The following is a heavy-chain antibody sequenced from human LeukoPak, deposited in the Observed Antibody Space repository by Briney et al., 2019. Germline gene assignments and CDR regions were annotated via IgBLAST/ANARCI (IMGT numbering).Heavy chain of an antibody. CDR2: ISAYNGNT. CDR1: GYTFTNYG. D-gene: IGHD6-19*01. Sequence: ASVKVSCKASGYTFTNYGISWVRQAPGQGLEWMGWISAYNGNTNYAQKLQGRVTMTTDTSTSTAYMELRSLRSDDTAVYYCARDLGSSGWYPEYFQHWGQGTLVTVSS. CDR3: ARDLGSSGWYPEYFQH. V-gene: IGHV1-18*01. J-gene: IGHJ1*01.